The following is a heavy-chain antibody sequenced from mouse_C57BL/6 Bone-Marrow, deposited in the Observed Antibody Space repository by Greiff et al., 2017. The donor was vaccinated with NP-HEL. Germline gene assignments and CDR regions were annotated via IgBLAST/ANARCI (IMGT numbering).Heavy chain of an antibody. CDR2: IFPGRGST. J-gene: IGHJ4*01. CDR1: GYTFTDYY. V-gene: IGHV1-75*01. CDR3: ARSPRLRRRHYYAMDY. D-gene: IGHD2-4*01. Sequence: QVQLQQSGPELVKPGASVKISCKASGYTFTDYYINWVKQRPGQGLEWIGWIFPGRGSTYYNEKFKGKATFTVDKSSSTAYMLLSSLTSEDSAVNFWARSPRLRRRHYYAMDYWGQGTSVTVSS.